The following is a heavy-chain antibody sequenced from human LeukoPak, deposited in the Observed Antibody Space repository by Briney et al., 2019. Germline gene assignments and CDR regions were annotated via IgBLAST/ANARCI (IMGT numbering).Heavy chain of an antibody. J-gene: IGHJ5*02. CDR3: ARAWFDP. V-gene: IGHV3-74*01. CDR1: GFTFSSYW. Sequence: GGSLRLSCAASGFTFSSYWMHWVRQAPGKGLVWVSRSTDGTTTSYADSVKGRFTISRDNAKNTLYLQMNSLRAEDTAVYYCARAWFDPWGQGTLVTVSS. CDR2: STDGTTT.